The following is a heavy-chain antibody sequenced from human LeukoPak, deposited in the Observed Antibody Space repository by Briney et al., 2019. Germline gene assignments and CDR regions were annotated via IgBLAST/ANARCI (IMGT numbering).Heavy chain of an antibody. J-gene: IGHJ4*02. CDR2: IYSGGST. D-gene: IGHD5-24*01. Sequence: GGSLRLSCAASGFTVSSNYMSWVRQAPGKGLEWVSVIYSGGSTYYADSVKGRFTISRDNAKNSLYLQMNSLRVEDTAVYYCAKEGRSLQTYWGQGTLVTVSS. CDR3: AKEGRSLQTY. CDR1: GFTVSSNY. V-gene: IGHV3-53*01.